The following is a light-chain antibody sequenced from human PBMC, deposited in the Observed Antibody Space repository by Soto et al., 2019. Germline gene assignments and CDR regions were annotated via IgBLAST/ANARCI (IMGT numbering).Light chain of an antibody. CDR2: EVN. V-gene: IGLV2-8*01. CDR3: SSYAGSNNLL. J-gene: IGLJ2*01. Sequence: QSALTQPPSASGSPGQSVTISCTGTSSDIGSHNYVSWFQQHPGKAPKLMIYEVNQRPSGVPDRFSGSKSGNTASLTVSGLQAEDEADYYCSSYAGSNNLLFGGGTKLTVL. CDR1: SSDIGSHNY.